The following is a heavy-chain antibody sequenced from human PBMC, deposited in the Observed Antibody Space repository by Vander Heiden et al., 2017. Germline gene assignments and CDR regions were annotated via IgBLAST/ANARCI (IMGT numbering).Heavy chain of an antibody. CDR1: GFTFSSSG. J-gene: IGHJ6*02. CDR2: IWYDGSNK. Sequence: GESGGGVVQPGRSLRLSCAASGFTFSSSGMHWVRQAPGQGLEWVAVIWYDGSNKYYADSVKGRFTISRDNSKNTLYLQMNSLRAEDTAVYYCARITMVRGAYYYYGMDVWGQGTTVTVSS. V-gene: IGHV3-33*01. CDR3: ARITMVRGAYYYYGMDV. D-gene: IGHD3-10*01.